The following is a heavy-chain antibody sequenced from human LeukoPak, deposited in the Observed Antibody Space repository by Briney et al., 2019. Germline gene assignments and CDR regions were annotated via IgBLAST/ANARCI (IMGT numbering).Heavy chain of an antibody. CDR1: GFISSNVW. CDR2: IKEDGSQN. CDR3: ARVCSSSSGGWFDP. V-gene: IGHV3-7*01. D-gene: IGHD6-6*01. Sequence: GGSLRLSCAASGFISSNVWLSWVRQAPGKGLEWVANIKEDGSQNYYVDSAEGRFTISRDTARNTLHLQIKSLRAEDTAMYYCARVCSSSSGGWFDPWGQGTLVTVSS. J-gene: IGHJ5*02.